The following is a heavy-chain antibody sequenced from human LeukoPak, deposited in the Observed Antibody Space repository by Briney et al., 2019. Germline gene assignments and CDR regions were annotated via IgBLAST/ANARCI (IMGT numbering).Heavy chain of an antibody. J-gene: IGHJ4*02. D-gene: IGHD2-21*01. CDR2: IYHSGST. V-gene: IGHV4-38-2*02. CDR1: GYSISSGYY. Sequence: PSETLSLTCTVSGYSISSGYYWGWIRQPPGKGLEWIGSIYHSGSTYYNPSLKSRVTISVDTSKNQFSLKLSSVTAADTAVYYCARDAYCGGDCQISFDYWGQGTLVTVSS. CDR3: ARDAYCGGDCQISFDY.